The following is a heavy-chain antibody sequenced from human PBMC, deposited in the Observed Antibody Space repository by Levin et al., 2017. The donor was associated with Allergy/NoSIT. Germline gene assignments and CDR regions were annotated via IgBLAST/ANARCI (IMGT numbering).Heavy chain of an antibody. Sequence: GESLKISCAASGFSFSLYGMHWVRQAPGKGLEWVAVVAYDGTNQYYADSVECRFPISRDDSKNTLYLQMNTLRTEDTAVYYCAKGGASGSGSVYKWFDPWGQGTLVTVSS. CDR2: VAYDGTNQ. CDR3: AKGGASGSGSVYKWFDP. J-gene: IGHJ5*02. V-gene: IGHV3-30*18. D-gene: IGHD3-10*01. CDR1: GFSFSLYG.